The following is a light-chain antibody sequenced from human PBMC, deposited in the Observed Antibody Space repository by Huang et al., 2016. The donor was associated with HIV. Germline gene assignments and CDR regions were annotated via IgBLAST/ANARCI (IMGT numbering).Light chain of an antibody. Sequence: DIQMTQSPSSLSASVGDRVTITCQASQDISKFLNWYQQKPGKVPKRLIYDTSNLETGVPSRFSGSGSGTHFTFTISSLQPEDIATYYCQQYDNLPRTFGQGTKVEIK. CDR1: QDISKF. CDR2: DTS. CDR3: QQYDNLPRT. V-gene: IGKV1-33*01. J-gene: IGKJ1*01.